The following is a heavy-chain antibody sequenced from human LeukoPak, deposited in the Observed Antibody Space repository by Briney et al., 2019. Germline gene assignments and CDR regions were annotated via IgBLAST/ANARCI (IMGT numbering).Heavy chain of an antibody. J-gene: IGHJ6*03. CDR3: AGGNVTTVIRYYYYYMDV. D-gene: IGHD4-11*01. CDR1: GGTFSSYA. Sequence: ASVKVSCKASGGTFSSYAISWVRQAPGQGLEWMGGIIPIFGTANYAQKFQGRVTITTDESTSTAYMELSSLRSEDTAVYYCAGGNVTTVIRYYYYYMDVWGKGTTVTVSS. V-gene: IGHV1-69*05. CDR2: IIPIFGTA.